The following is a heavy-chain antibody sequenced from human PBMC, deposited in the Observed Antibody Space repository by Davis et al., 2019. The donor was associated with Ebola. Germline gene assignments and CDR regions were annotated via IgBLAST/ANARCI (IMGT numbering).Heavy chain of an antibody. CDR1: GYTFTRYA. Sequence: ASVKVSCKASGYTFTRYAINWVRQAPGQGLEWMGWINTNTGNPTYAQAFTGRFVFSLDTSVSTAYLQINSRKAEDTAVYYCARGYRRGLTALAGWGQGTLVTVSS. D-gene: IGHD5-18*01. V-gene: IGHV7-4-1*02. CDR3: ARGYRRGLTALAG. CDR2: INTNTGNP. J-gene: IGHJ4*02.